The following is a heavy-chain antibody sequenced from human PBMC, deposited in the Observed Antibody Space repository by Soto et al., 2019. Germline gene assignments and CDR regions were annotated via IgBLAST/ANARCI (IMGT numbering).Heavy chain of an antibody. CDR1: GYTFTGYA. CDR3: ARAVAVAADFDY. J-gene: IGHJ4*02. Sequence: ASVKVSCKASGYTFTGYAMHWVRQAPGQRLEWMGWINAGNGNTKYSQKFQGRVTITRDTSASTAYMELSSLRSEDTAVYYCARAVAVAADFDYWGQRTLVTHSS. D-gene: IGHD6-19*01. V-gene: IGHV1-3*01. CDR2: INAGNGNT.